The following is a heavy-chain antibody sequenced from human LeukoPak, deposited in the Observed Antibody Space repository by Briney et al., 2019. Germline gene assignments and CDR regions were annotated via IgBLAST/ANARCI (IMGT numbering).Heavy chain of an antibody. CDR1: GFTFSNYA. J-gene: IGHJ4*02. Sequence: AGGSLRLSCAASGFTFSNYAMIWVRQAPGEGLEWFSGLSGSGGSTSHADPVKGRLTISRDNSKDTLDLQMNCLRAEDTGAFYCTVGMVGNLYYFDYWGQKTLVPVSS. V-gene: IGHV3-23*01. CDR3: TVGMVGNLYYFDY. D-gene: IGHD2-8*01. CDR2: LSGSGGST.